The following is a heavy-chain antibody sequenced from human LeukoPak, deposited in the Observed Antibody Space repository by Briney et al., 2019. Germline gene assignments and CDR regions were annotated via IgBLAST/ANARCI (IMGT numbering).Heavy chain of an antibody. D-gene: IGHD5-12*01. CDR2: IYYSGST. Sequence: PSETLSLTCTVSGDSISSYYWSWIRQPPGKGLEYIGYIYYSGSTNYNPSLKSRVTISVDTSKNQFSLKLSSVTAADTAVYYCARYSGYDLRTHYYYYMDVWGKGTTVTVSS. CDR1: GDSISSYY. J-gene: IGHJ6*03. V-gene: IGHV4-59*01. CDR3: ARYSGYDLRTHYYYYMDV.